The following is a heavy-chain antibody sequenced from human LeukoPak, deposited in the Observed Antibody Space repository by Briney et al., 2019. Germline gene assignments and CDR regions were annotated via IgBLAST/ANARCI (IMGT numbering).Heavy chain of an antibody. D-gene: IGHD5-18*01. Sequence: SETLSLTCTVSGGSMSSYYWSWIRQSPGKGLEWMGYVFYSGNTKYNPSHWSRVTISVDTSKKQFSLNLSSVTAADTAVYYCARDPGYTYGYYFDFWGQGTLVTVSS. J-gene: IGHJ4*02. V-gene: IGHV4-59*01. CDR1: GGSMSSYY. CDR2: VFYSGNT. CDR3: ARDPGYTYGYYFDF.